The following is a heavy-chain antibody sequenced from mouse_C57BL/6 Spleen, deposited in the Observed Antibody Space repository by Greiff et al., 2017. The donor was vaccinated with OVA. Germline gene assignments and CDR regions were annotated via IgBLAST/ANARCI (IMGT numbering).Heavy chain of an antibody. CDR1: GFTFSNYW. CDR2: IRLKSDNYAT. V-gene: IGHV6-3*01. CDR3: TYDYDNYAMDY. D-gene: IGHD2-4*01. J-gene: IGHJ4*01. Sequence: EVMVEESGGGLVQPGGSMKLSCVASGFTFSNYWMNWVRQSPEKGLEWVAQIRLKSDNYATHYAESVKGRFTISRDDSKSSVYLQMNNLRAEDTGIYYCTYDYDNYAMDYWGQGTSVTVSS.